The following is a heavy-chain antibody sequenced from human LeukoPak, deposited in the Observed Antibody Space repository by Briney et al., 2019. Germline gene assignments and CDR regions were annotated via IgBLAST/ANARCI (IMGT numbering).Heavy chain of an antibody. D-gene: IGHD4-11*01. CDR2: ISSGSSYI. J-gene: IGHJ3*02. CDR3: ARGGLNYADASDI. Sequence: GGSLRLSCAASGSTFSGHSMNWVRQAPGKGLEWVSYISSGSSYIYYAGSVKGRFTISRDNAENSLYLQMNSLRGEDTAVYYCARGGLNYADASDIWGQGTMVTVSS. CDR1: GSTFSGHS. V-gene: IGHV3-21*01.